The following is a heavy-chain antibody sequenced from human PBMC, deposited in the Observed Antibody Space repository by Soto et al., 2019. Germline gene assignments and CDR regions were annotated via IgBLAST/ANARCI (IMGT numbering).Heavy chain of an antibody. D-gene: IGHD1-26*01. J-gene: IGHJ4*02. CDR3: ARERIVGDFQGFDY. Sequence: SETLSLTCTVSGGSINSGDYYWSWIRQPPGKGLEWIGYIYYTGTTYYNLSLKGRLTISVDTSKNQFPLEMCSVTAADTAVYYCARERIVGDFQGFDYWGQGTPVTVSS. V-gene: IGHV4-30-4*01. CDR1: GGSINSGDYY. CDR2: IYYTGTT.